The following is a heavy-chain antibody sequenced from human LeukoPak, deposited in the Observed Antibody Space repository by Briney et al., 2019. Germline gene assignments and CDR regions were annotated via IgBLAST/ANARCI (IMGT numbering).Heavy chain of an antibody. CDR1: GFTFRSYA. Sequence: PGGSLRLSCAASGFTFRSYAMHWVRQAPGKGLEWVTVISYDGTKRYYADSVKGRFTISRDNAKNTLYLQMNSLRAEDTAVYYCARGQEGFDPWGQGTLVTVSS. CDR3: ARGQEGFDP. CDR2: ISYDGTKR. J-gene: IGHJ5*02. V-gene: IGHV3-30*04.